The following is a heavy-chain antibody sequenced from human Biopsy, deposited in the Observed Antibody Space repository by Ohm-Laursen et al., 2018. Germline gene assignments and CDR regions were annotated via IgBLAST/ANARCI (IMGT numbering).Heavy chain of an antibody. Sequence: SLRLSCTASGFTFATYGMSWVRQAPGKGLEWVSTISGNSDIIYDTDSVKGRFTISRDNSKNTLYLQMNSLRADDTAAYYCALAAAQTVTHFDYWGQGALVTVSS. J-gene: IGHJ4*02. CDR3: ALAAAQTVTHFDY. CDR1: GFTFATYG. V-gene: IGHV3-23*01. D-gene: IGHD4-17*01. CDR2: ISGNSDII.